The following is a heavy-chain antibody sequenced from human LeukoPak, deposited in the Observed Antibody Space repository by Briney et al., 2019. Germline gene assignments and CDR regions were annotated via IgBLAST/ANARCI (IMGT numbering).Heavy chain of an antibody. D-gene: IGHD7-27*01. CDR2: ITSDRRST. V-gene: IGHV3-74*01. Sequence: GGSLRLSCASSGFTFSSYWMHWVRQAPGKGLVWVSRITSDRRSTSYADSVKGRFIISRDNAKNTLYLQMNSLRAEDTAVYYCARDLGYWGQGTLVTVSS. J-gene: IGHJ4*02. CDR1: GFTFSSYW. CDR3: ARDLGY.